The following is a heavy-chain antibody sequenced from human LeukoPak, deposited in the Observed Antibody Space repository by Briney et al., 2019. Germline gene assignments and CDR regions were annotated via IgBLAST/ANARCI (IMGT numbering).Heavy chain of an antibody. Sequence: GGSLRLSCAASGFTFSSYWMHWVRQAPGKGLVWVSRISTDGSSTTYADSVKGRFTIYRDNVKNTLFLQMNSLRAEDTAVYYCASYLTSIPSGMDVWGQGTTVTVSS. J-gene: IGHJ6*02. CDR2: ISTDGSST. CDR1: GFTFSSYW. CDR3: ASYLTSIPSGMDV. V-gene: IGHV3-74*01. D-gene: IGHD2/OR15-2a*01.